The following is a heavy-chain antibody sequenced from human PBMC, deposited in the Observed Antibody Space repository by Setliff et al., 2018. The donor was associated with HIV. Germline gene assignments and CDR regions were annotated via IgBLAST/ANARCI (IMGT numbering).Heavy chain of an antibody. D-gene: IGHD1-26*01. CDR1: GDPIFIGGYY. V-gene: IGHV4-31*03. CDR3: AKEGNSVDNWLDP. Sequence: TLSLTCTVSGDPIFIGGYYWSWIRQHPGGGLEWIGYIYHTGKTYYNPSLQSRIIMSLDMSQNQFSLKLSSVTAGDTAVYYCAKEGNSVDNWLDPWGPGTLVTVSS. J-gene: IGHJ5*02. CDR2: IYHTGKT.